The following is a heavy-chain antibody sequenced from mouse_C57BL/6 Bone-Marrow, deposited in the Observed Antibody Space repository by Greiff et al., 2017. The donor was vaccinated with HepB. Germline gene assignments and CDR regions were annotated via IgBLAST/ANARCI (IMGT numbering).Heavy chain of an antibody. J-gene: IGHJ3*01. CDR3: TREADYGSSYVTFFAY. V-gene: IGHV5-9-1*02. CDR1: GFTFSSYA. CDR2: ISSGGDYI. D-gene: IGHD1-1*01. Sequence: EVQLQESGEGLVKPGGSLKLSCAASGFTFSSYAMSWVRQTPEKRLEWVAYISSGGDYIYYADTLKGRFTISRDNARNTLYLQMSSLKSEDTAMYYCTREADYGSSYVTFFAYWGQGTLVTVSA.